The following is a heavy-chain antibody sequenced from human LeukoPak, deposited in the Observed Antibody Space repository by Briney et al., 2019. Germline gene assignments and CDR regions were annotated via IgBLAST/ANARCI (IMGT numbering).Heavy chain of an antibody. J-gene: IGHJ3*02. CDR1: GFTFSTYW. CDR3: AKPFGVVLYDAFDI. V-gene: IGHV3-74*03. D-gene: IGHD3-3*01. Sequence: GDSLRLSCAASGFTFSTYWTHWVRQAPGKGLVWVSRISSDGNITTHADSVKGRFTISRDNAKNTLYLQMNSLRAEDTAVYYCAKPFGVVLYDAFDIWGQGTMVTVSS. CDR2: ISSDGNIT.